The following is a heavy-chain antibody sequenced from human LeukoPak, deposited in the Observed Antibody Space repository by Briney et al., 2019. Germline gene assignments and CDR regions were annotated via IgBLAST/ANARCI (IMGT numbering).Heavy chain of an antibody. Sequence: SETLSLTCAVFGGSFSGYYWNWLRQPPGKGREWFGQINPSRNTNYNPSLKSRVTISVDTSKNQFSLKLSSGTAADTAVYYYARVKSSGWYAYYYYYYYMDVWGKGTTVTVSS. D-gene: IGHD6-19*01. CDR2: INPSRNT. J-gene: IGHJ6*03. CDR1: GGSFSGYY. V-gene: IGHV4-34*01. CDR3: ARVKSSGWYAYYYYYYYMDV.